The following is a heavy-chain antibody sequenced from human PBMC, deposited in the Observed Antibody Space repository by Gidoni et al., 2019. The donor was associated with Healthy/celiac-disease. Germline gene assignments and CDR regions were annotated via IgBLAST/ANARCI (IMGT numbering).Heavy chain of an antibody. D-gene: IGHD2-2*01. CDR3: ARGDCSSTSCYVGYYGMDV. Sequence: QVQLVQSGAEVQKPGSPVKVSCKASGGTFSSYAIRGVRQAPGQGLEWMGGLIPIFGTANYAQKFQGRVTITADESTSTAYMELSSLRSEDTAVYYCARGDCSSTSCYVGYYGMDVWGQGTTVTVSS. J-gene: IGHJ6*02. V-gene: IGHV1-69*01. CDR1: GGTFSSYA. CDR2: LIPIFGTA.